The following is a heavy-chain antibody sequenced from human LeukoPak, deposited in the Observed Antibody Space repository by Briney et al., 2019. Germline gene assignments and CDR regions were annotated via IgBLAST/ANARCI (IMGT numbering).Heavy chain of an antibody. CDR1: GFTFSDYY. CDR2: ISSSGSTI. J-gene: IGHJ4*02. D-gene: IGHD3-10*01. Sequence: GGSLRLSCAASGFTFSDYYMSWIRQATGKGLAWVSYISSSGSTIYYADSVKGRFTISRDNAKNSLYLQMNTLRAEDTAVYYWARDNYYGSGSYGFDYWGQGTLVTVSS. CDR3: ARDNYYGSGSYGFDY. V-gene: IGHV3-11*01.